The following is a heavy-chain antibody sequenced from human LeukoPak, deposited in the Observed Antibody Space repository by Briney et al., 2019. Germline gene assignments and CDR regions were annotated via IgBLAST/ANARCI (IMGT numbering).Heavy chain of an antibody. J-gene: IGHJ5*02. D-gene: IGHD6-19*01. V-gene: IGHV4-34*01. CDR1: GGSFSGYY. CDR2: TNHSGST. Sequence: SETLSLTCAVYGGSFSGYYWSWIRQPPGKGLEWIGETNHSGSTNYNPSLKSRVTISVDTSKNQFSLKLSSVTAADTAVYYCARALYSSGWYDRFDPWGQGTLVTVSS. CDR3: ARALYSSGWYDRFDP.